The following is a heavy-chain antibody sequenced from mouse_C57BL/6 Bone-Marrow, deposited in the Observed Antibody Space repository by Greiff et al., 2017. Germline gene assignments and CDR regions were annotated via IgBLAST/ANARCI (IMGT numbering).Heavy chain of an antibody. J-gene: IGHJ3*01. V-gene: IGHV1-59*01. Sequence: VKLQQPGAELVRPGTSVKLSCKASGYTFTSYWMHWVKQRPGQGLEWIGVIDPSDSYTNYNQKFKGKATLTVDTSSSTAYMQLSSLTSEDSAVYYCARCYYVAWFAYWGQGTLVTVSA. CDR2: IDPSDSYT. CDR1: GYTFTSYW. CDR3: ARCYYVAWFAY. D-gene: IGHD1-1*01.